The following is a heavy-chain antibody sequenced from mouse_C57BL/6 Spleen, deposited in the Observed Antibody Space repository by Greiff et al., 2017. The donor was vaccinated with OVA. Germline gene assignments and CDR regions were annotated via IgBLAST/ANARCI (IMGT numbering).Heavy chain of an antibody. Sequence: QVQLQQPGAELVKPGASVKLSCKASGYTFTSYWMHWVKQRPGQGLEWIGMIHPNSGSTNYNEKFKSKATLTVDKSSSTAYMQLSSLTSEVSAVYYCARSSNYDWFAYWGQGTLVTVSA. CDR1: GYTFTSYW. J-gene: IGHJ3*01. V-gene: IGHV1-64*01. D-gene: IGHD2-5*01. CDR3: ARSSNYDWFAY. CDR2: IHPNSGST.